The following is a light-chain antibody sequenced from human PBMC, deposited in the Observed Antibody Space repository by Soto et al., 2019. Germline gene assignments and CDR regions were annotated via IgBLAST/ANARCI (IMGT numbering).Light chain of an antibody. CDR1: QSLNSL. CDR3: QQSYSTPRT. J-gene: IGKJ1*01. V-gene: IGKV1-5*01. Sequence: DIQMTQSPSSLSASVGDRVTITCRASQSLNSLLAWYQQKPGRAPKLLIYDASTLESGVPSRFSGSGSGTEFTLTISSLQPEDFATYYCQQSYSTPRTFGQGTKVDIK. CDR2: DAS.